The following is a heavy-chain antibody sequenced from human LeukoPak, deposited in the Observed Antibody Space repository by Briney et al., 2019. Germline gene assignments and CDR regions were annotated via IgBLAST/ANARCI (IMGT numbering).Heavy chain of an antibody. CDR2: ISYDGSNK. J-gene: IGHJ4*02. Sequence: GRSLRLSCAAPGFTFSSYAMHWVRQAPGKGLEWVAVISYDGSNKYYADSVKGRFTISRDNSKNTLYLQMNSLRAEDTAVYYCARDEGVATGYFDYWGQGTLVTVSS. V-gene: IGHV3-30-3*01. CDR1: GFTFSSYA. D-gene: IGHD5-12*01. CDR3: ARDEGVATGYFDY.